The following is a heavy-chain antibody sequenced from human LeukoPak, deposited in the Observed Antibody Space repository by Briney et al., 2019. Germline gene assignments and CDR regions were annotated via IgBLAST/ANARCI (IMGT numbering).Heavy chain of an antibody. CDR1: GFTVSSNY. D-gene: IGHD2-2*01. V-gene: IGHV3-30*03. CDR3: ARDIPATTILRHPPTAGGNN. J-gene: IGHJ4*02. Sequence: GGSLRLSCAASGFTVSSNYMSWVRQAPGKGLEWVAVISYDVNYKYYADSVKGRFTISRDNSKNTLYLQMNSLRPEDTALYYCARDIPATTILRHPPTAGGNNWGQGTLVTVSS. CDR2: ISYDVNYK.